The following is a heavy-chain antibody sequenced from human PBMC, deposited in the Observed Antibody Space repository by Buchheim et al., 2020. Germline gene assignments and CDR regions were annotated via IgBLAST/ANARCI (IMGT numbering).Heavy chain of an antibody. Sequence: QVQLQESGSGLVKPSQPLSLTCAVSGGSISSGGHSWTWIRQPPGKGLEWIGYIYYSGTTYYDPSLKSRVTISVDRSKKQFYLKLRSVTAADTAVYYCARGGYSGYDVEFDYWGQGTL. J-gene: IGHJ4*02. CDR3: ARGGYSGYDVEFDY. CDR2: IYYSGTT. D-gene: IGHD5-12*01. CDR1: GGSISSGGHS. V-gene: IGHV4-30-2*01.